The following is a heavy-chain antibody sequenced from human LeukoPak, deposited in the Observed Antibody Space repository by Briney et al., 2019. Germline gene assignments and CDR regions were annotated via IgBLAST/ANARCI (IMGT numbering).Heavy chain of an antibody. Sequence: PSETLSLTCAVYGESFSDYYWSWIRQPPGKGLEWIGEINHSGSTNYNPSPKSRVTISVDTSKNQFSLKLTSVTAADTALYYCARDLYSSKTNDAFVIWGQGTMVTVSS. CDR2: INHSGST. D-gene: IGHD6-13*01. CDR1: GESFSDYY. CDR3: ARDLYSSKTNDAFVI. J-gene: IGHJ3*02. V-gene: IGHV4-34*01.